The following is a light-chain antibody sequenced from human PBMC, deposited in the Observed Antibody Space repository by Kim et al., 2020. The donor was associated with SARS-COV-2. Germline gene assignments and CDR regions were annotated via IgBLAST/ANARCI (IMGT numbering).Light chain of an antibody. Sequence: EIVLTQSPDTLSLSPGERATLSCRASQSVSSYLAWYQQKPGQAPRLLIYDTSNRATGIPARFSGSGSGTDFTLTISSLEPEDFAVYYCQQRRYWPLTFGGGTKVEI. J-gene: IGKJ4*01. CDR2: DTS. V-gene: IGKV3-11*01. CDR1: QSVSSY. CDR3: QQRRYWPLT.